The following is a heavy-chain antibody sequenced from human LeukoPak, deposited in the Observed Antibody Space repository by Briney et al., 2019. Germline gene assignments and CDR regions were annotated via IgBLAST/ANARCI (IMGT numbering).Heavy chain of an antibody. CDR3: ARDPRGYCSSTSCHPWFDP. V-gene: IGHV3-11*01. J-gene: IGHJ5*02. Sequence: GGSLRLSCEASGFTFSDYYMSWIRQAPGKGLEWVSYINSSGSTIYYADSVKGRFTISRDNAKNSLYLQMNSLRAEDTAVYYCARDPRGYCSSTSCHPWFDPWGQGTLVTVSS. CDR1: GFTFSDYY. D-gene: IGHD2-2*01. CDR2: INSSGSTI.